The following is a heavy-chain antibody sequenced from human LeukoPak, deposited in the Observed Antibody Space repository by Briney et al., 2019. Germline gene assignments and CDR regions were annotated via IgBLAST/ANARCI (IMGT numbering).Heavy chain of an antibody. CDR3: ARESFAARWD. D-gene: IGHD6-6*01. V-gene: IGHV3-7*01. J-gene: IGHJ4*02. CDR2: IKQDGSQK. Sequence: GGSLRLSCAASGFTFSRYWMSWVRQAPGKGLEWVANIKQDGSQKSYVDSVKGRFTISRDNANNLLYLQMNSLRAEDTAVYYFARESFAARWDWGQGTLVTVSS. CDR1: GFTFSRYW.